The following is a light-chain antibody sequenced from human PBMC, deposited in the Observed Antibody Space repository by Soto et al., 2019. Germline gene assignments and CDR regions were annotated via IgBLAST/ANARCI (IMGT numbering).Light chain of an antibody. CDR3: GAWDSGLSGYV. CDR2: ENN. J-gene: IGLJ1*01. Sequence: VLTQPPSVSAAPGQKVTISCSGSNSNIGNTYVSWYQQLPGTAPKLPIYENNKRPSGIPDRFSGSKSGTSATLGITGLQTGDEADYYCGAWDSGLSGYVFGTGTKVTVL. CDR1: NSNIGNTY. V-gene: IGLV1-51*02.